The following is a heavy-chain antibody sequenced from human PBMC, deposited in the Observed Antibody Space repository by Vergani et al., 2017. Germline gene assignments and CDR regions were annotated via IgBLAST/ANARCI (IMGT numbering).Heavy chain of an antibody. CDR3: ARFLTGTTIYYYYGMAV. Sequence: QVQLQESGPGLVKPSGTLSLTCAVSGGSISSSNWWSWVRQPPGKGLEWIGEIYHSGSPNYHPSLKSLVTISVDKSKNQFSLKLSSVTAADTAVYYCARFLTGTTIYYYYGMAVWGQGTTVTVSS. J-gene: IGHJ6*02. CDR1: GGSISSSNW. CDR2: IYHSGSP. V-gene: IGHV4-4*02. D-gene: IGHD1-20*01.